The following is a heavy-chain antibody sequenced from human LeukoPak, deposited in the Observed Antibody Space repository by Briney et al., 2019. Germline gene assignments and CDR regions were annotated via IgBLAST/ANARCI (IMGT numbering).Heavy chain of an antibody. D-gene: IGHD3-22*01. CDR3: AREGDYYDSSGSPGPFDY. V-gene: IGHV1-2*02. J-gene: IGHJ4*02. CDR1: GYTFTGYY. CDR2: INPNSGGT. Sequence: GASVKVSCKASGYTFTGYYMHWVRQAPGQGLEWMGWINPNSGGTNYAQKFQGRVTMTSDTSISTAYMELSRLRSDDTAVYYCAREGDYYDSSGSPGPFDYWGQGTLVTVSS.